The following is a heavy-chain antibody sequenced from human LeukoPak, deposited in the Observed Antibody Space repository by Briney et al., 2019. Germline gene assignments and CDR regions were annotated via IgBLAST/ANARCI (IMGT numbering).Heavy chain of an antibody. CDR2: ISGSGGST. CDR3: AKSAAMVITPAFDY. Sequence: PGGSLRLSCAASGFTFSSYAMSWVRQAPGKGLEWVSAISGSGGSTYYADSVKGRFTISRGNSKNTRYLQMNSLRAEDTAVYYCAKSAAMVITPAFDYWGQGTLVTVSS. V-gene: IGHV3-23*01. D-gene: IGHD5-18*01. J-gene: IGHJ4*02. CDR1: GFTFSSYA.